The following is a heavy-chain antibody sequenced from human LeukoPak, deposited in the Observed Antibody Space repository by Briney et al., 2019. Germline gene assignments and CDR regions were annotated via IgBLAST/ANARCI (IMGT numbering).Heavy chain of an antibody. D-gene: IGHD3-10*01. CDR3: ARSKSMVRGVKDY. Sequence: SETLSLTCTVSGGSISGSSYYWAWIRQPPGKGLEWIGSIYYSGNTYYNPSLKSRVTISVDTSKNQFSLELSSVTAADTAVYYCARSKSMVRGVKDYWGQGTLVTVSS. CDR2: IYYSGNT. CDR1: GGSISGSSYY. V-gene: IGHV4-39*07. J-gene: IGHJ4*02.